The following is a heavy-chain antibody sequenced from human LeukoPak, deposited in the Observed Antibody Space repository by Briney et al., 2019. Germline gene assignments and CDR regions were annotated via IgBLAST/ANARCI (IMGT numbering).Heavy chain of an antibody. CDR2: INWNGGST. Sequence: GGSLRLSCAASGFTVSSNYMSWVRQAPGKGLEWVSGINWNGGSTGYADSVKGRFTISRDNAKNSLYLQMNSLRAEDTALYYCARARYVRYFDYWGQGTLVTVSS. V-gene: IGHV3-20*04. CDR1: GFTVSSNY. D-gene: IGHD5-12*01. J-gene: IGHJ4*02. CDR3: ARARYVRYFDY.